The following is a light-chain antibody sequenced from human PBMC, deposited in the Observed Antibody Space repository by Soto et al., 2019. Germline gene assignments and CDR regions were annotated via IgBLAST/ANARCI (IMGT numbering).Light chain of an antibody. V-gene: IGLV2-14*01. CDR1: SSDVGGYNY. CDR2: EVS. Sequence: QSALTQPASVSGSPGQSITISCTGTSSDVGGYNYVSWYQQHPGKAPKLMIYEVSNRPSGVSNRFSGSKSGNTASLTISWLQAEDEADYYCSSYTSSSTRVFGGGTQLTVL. J-gene: IGLJ3*02. CDR3: SSYTSSSTRV.